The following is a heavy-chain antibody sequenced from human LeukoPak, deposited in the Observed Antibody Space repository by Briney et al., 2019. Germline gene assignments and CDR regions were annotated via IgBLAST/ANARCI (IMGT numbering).Heavy chain of an antibody. CDR2: VSSSSSTI. J-gene: IGHJ6*02. D-gene: IGHD6-6*01. CDR1: GFTFSSYA. Sequence: GGSLRLSCAASGFTFSSYAMSWVRQAPGKGLEWVSYVSSSSSTIYYADSVKGRFTISRDNAKNSLYLQMNSLRAEDTAVYYCARVGQLVYYYYYGMDVWGQGTTVTVSS. V-gene: IGHV3-48*01. CDR3: ARVGQLVYYYYYGMDV.